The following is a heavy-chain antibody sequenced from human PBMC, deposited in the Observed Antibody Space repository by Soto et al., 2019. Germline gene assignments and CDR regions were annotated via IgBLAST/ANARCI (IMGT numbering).Heavy chain of an antibody. CDR2: IIPIFGTA. V-gene: IGHV1-69*01. Sequence: QVQLVQSGAEVKKPGSSVKVSCKASGGTFSSYAISWVRQAPGQGLEWMGGIIPIFGTANYAQKFQGRVTITADESTSTAYMELSSLRSEDTAVYYCARGGHLNHYYHRTYLYYGMDVWGQGTTVTVSS. CDR1: GGTFSSYA. D-gene: IGHD3-22*01. CDR3: ARGGHLNHYYHRTYLYYGMDV. J-gene: IGHJ6*02.